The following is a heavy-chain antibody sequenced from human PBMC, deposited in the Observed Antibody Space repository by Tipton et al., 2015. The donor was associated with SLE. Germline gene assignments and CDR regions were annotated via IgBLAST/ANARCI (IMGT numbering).Heavy chain of an antibody. Sequence: TLSLTCAVSGGSISSSNWWSWVRQPPGKGLEWIGEIYHSGSTNYNPSLKSRVTISVDKSKNQFSLKLSSVTAADTAVYYCARLGDGGADVGGGYYRRWFDPWGQGTLVTVSS. CDR1: GGSISSSNW. D-gene: IGHD3-16*01. V-gene: IGHV4-4*02. CDR3: ARLGDGGADVGGGYYRRWFDP. J-gene: IGHJ5*02. CDR2: IYHSGST.